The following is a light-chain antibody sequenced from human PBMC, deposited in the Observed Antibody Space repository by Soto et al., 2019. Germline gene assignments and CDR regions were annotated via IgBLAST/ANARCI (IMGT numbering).Light chain of an antibody. V-gene: IGKV3-20*01. CDR2: AAS. CDR3: QQYSTSPWT. Sequence: EIVLTQSPGTLTLSPGERATLSCRASQSVRSNYLAWYQQGPGQAPRLLIFAASSRATGIPDRFSGNGSGTDFTLTISRLEPEDFAVYYCQQYSTSPWTFGQGTKVDIK. J-gene: IGKJ1*01. CDR1: QSVRSNY.